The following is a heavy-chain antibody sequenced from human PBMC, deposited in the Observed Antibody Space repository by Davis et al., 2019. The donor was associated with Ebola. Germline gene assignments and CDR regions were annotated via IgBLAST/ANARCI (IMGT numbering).Heavy chain of an antibody. D-gene: IGHD3-10*01. J-gene: IGHJ6*02. Sequence: AASVKVSCKASGYTFTDYYMHWVRQAPGQGLEWMGWINPNSGGTNYAQKFQGWVTMTRDTSISTAYMELSRLRSDDTAVYYCVRESVYYYGSGSYSYGMDVWGQGTTVTVSS. V-gene: IGHV1-2*04. CDR2: INPNSGGT. CDR3: VRESVYYYGSGSYSYGMDV. CDR1: GYTFTDYY.